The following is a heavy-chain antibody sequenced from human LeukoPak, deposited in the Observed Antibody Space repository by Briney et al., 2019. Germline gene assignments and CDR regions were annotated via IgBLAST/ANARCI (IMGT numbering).Heavy chain of an antibody. CDR1: GFTFDDYA. J-gene: IGHJ3*02. D-gene: IGHD1-14*01. CDR3: AKDMDPELGAFDM. V-gene: IGHV3-9*01. Sequence: GGSLRLSCTASGFTFDDYAMHWVRQAPGKGLEWVSGINWNSGGVAYADSVEGRFTISRDNAKNSLYLQMNSLRAEDTALYYFAKDMDPELGAFDMWGQGTMVTVSS. CDR2: INWNSGGV.